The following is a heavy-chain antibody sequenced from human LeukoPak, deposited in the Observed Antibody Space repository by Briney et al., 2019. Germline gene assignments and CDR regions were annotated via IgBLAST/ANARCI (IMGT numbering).Heavy chain of an antibody. Sequence: SETLSLTCTVSGGSISSYYWSWIRQPPGKGLEWIGYIYYSGSTNYNPSLKSRVTISVDTSKNQFSLKLSSVTAADTAVYYCAREVTGVVLDYWGQGTLVTVSS. V-gene: IGHV4-59*01. J-gene: IGHJ4*02. CDR2: IYYSGST. CDR1: GGSISSYY. D-gene: IGHD7-27*01. CDR3: AREVTGVVLDY.